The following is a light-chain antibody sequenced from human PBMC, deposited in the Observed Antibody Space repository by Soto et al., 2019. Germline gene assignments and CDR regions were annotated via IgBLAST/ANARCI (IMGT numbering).Light chain of an antibody. Sequence: QSALTQPASVSGSPGQSITISCTGTSRDIGNYNYVSWYQHHPGKAPKLMIYEVTSRPSGVSDRFSGSKSGMTASLTISGLQPEDEADYFCASYRSANTLGVFGTGTKV. CDR3: ASYRSANTLGV. J-gene: IGLJ1*01. V-gene: IGLV2-14*01. CDR2: EVT. CDR1: SRDIGNYNY.